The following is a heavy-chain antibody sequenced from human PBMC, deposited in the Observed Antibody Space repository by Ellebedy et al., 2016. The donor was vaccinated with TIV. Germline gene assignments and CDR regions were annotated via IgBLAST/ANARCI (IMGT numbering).Heavy chain of an antibody. CDR1: GYTFTGYY. D-gene: IGHD3-9*01. CDR2: FDPTTDGT. V-gene: IGHV1-2*02. CDR3: ARNTIQAVFDP. Sequence: AASVKVSCKASGYTFTGYYIYWVRQAPGQGLEWMGWFDPTTDGTDYARKFQGRVTMTRDTSLSTAYLDLARLISDDTAIYFCARNTIQAVFDPWGQGTLVTVSS. J-gene: IGHJ5*02.